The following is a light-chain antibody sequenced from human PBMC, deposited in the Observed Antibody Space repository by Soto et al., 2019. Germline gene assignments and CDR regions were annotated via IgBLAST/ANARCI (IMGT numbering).Light chain of an antibody. CDR1: SSNIGAGYD. V-gene: IGLV1-40*01. CDR2: GNS. Sequence: QSALTQPPSVSGAPGQRVTISCTGSSSNIGAGYDVHWYQQLPGTAPKLLIYGNSSRPSGVPDRFSGSKSGTSASLAITGLQAEDEADYYCQSYDSSLSVLYVFGTGTKVTVL. J-gene: IGLJ1*01. CDR3: QSYDSSLSVLYV.